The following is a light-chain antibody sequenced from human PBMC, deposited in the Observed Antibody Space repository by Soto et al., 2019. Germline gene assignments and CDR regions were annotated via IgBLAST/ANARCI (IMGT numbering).Light chain of an antibody. V-gene: IGKV3-11*01. J-gene: IGKJ3*01. Sequence: IVLTQSPATLSLSPGERATLSCRASQSISSYLAWYQQKPDQAPRLLIYDASNRATGIPARFSGSGSGTDFTLTISILEPEDFAVYYCHQRSTWPFTFGPGTKVDIK. CDR1: QSISSY. CDR3: HQRSTWPFT. CDR2: DAS.